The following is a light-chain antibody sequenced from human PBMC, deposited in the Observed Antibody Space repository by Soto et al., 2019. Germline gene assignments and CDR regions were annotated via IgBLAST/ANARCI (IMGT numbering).Light chain of an antibody. CDR3: QQSYRFPKT. V-gene: IGKV1-39*01. CDR1: ETVTSY. J-gene: IGKJ1*01. Sequence: DVRLTQSPSSVSASVGDSLTLTCRASETVTSYLNWYQQKPGKAPKLLIYGASTLQSGVPSRFSGSGTGTDITLTIVNLQPDDFATYYCQQSYRFPKTFGRGTKVEV. CDR2: GAS.